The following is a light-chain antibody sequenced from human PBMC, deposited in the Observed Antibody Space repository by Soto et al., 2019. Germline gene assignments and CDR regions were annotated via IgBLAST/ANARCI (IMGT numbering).Light chain of an antibody. CDR1: QTISSW. CDR3: QHYNSYSEA. Sequence: DIQMTQSPSTLSGSVGDRVTITCRASQTISSWLAWYQQKPGKAPKLLIYKASTLKSGVPSRFSGSGSGTEFTLTISSLQPHDFETYCCQHYNSYSEAFGQGTKVEIX. V-gene: IGKV1-5*03. CDR2: KAS. J-gene: IGKJ1*01.